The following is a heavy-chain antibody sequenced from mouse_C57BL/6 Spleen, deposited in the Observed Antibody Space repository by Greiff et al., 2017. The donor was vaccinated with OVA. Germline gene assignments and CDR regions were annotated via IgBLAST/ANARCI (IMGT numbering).Heavy chain of an antibody. V-gene: IGHV5-6*01. CDR1: GFTFSSYG. Sequence: EVHLVESGGDLVKPGGSLKLSCAASGFTFSSYGMSWVRQTPDKRLEWVATISSGGSYTYYPDSVKGRFTISRDNAKNTLYLQMSSLKSEDTAMYYCARLGSYFDYWGQGTTLTVSS. J-gene: IGHJ2*01. CDR2: ISSGGSYT. CDR3: ARLGSYFDY.